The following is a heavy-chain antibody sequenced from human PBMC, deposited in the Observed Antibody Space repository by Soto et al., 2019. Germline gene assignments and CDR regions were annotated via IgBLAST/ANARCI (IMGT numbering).Heavy chain of an antibody. V-gene: IGHV4-4*02. J-gene: IGHJ4*02. CDR3: VRAPHY. CDR2: IHHSGSA. CDR1: GDSVSGTNW. Sequence: QVQLQESGPGLVKPSGTLSLTCAVSGDSVSGTNWWSWVRQPPGKGLEWIGEIHHSGSANYNPSLKTGVTISVDKSKNQVSLTVRSVTAADTAIYYCVRAPHYWGQGTLVTVSS.